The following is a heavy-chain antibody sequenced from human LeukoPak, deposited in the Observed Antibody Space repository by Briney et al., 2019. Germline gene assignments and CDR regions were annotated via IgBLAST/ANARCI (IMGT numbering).Heavy chain of an antibody. D-gene: IGHD2/OR15-2a*01. CDR2: IYYSGST. V-gene: IGHV4-59*01. CDR3: ARDNNAFDI. CDR1: GVSISSYY. J-gene: IGHJ3*02. Sequence: SETLSLTCTVSGVSISSYYWSWIRQPPGKGLEWIGYIYYSGSTNYNPSLKSRVTISVDTSKNQFFLKLSSVTAADTAVYYCARDNNAFDIWGQGTMVTVSS.